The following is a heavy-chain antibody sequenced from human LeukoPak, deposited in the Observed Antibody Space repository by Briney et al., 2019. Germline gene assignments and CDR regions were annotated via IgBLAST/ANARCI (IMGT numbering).Heavy chain of an antibody. CDR1: GFTFSSYA. D-gene: IGHD3-22*01. V-gene: IGHV3-30*04. CDR2: ISYDGSNK. CDR3: ARDPRVNDYYDSSGYDY. Sequence: GGSLRLSCAASGFTFSSYAMHWVRQAPGKGLEWVAVISYDGSNKYYADSVKGRFTISRDNSKNTLYLQTNSLRAEDTAVYYCARDPRVNDYYDSSGYDYWGQGTLVTVSS. J-gene: IGHJ4*02.